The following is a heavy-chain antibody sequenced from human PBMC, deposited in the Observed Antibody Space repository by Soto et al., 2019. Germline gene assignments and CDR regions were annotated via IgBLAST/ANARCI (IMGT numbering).Heavy chain of an antibody. J-gene: IGHJ4*02. CDR3: ARTYSTSLRYFDY. D-gene: IGHD5-18*01. CDR2: ISGSAGST. CDR1: GFIFTSSA. V-gene: IGHV3-23*01. Sequence: EVQLLESGGGLVQPGGSLRLSCAASGFIFTSSALSWVRQAPGKGLEWVSTISGSAGSTYYADSVKGRFTISRDSSKNTVYLQMNSLRANDTALYYCARTYSTSLRYFDYWGQGSLVTVAS.